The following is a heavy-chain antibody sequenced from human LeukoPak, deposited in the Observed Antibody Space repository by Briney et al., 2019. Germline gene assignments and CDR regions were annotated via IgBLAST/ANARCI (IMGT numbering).Heavy chain of an antibody. J-gene: IGHJ2*01. CDR1: GFSFSSYG. V-gene: IGHV3-30*03. CDR3: ARVVGAGYFDL. D-gene: IGHD1-26*01. Sequence: GSLRLSCAASGFSFSSYGMSWVRQAPGKGLEWVAVISYDGSNKYYADSVKGRFTISRDNSKNTLYLQMNSLRAEDTAVYYCARVVGAGYFDLWGRGTLVTVSS. CDR2: ISYDGSNK.